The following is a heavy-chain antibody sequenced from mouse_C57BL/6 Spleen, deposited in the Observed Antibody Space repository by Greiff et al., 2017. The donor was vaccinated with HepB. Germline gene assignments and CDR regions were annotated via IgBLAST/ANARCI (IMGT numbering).Heavy chain of an antibody. D-gene: IGHD6-1*01. J-gene: IGHJ3*01. CDR1: GYTFTEYT. Sequence: VQLQQSGAELVKPGASVKLSCKASGYTFTEYTIHWVKQRSGQGLEWIGWFYPGRGSIKYNEKFKDKATLTADKSSSTVYMELSRLTSEDSAVYYWARHEEWGLSWNQAGFAYWGQGTLVTVSA. CDR3: ARHEEWGLSWNQAGFAY. V-gene: IGHV1-62-2*01. CDR2: FYPGRGSI.